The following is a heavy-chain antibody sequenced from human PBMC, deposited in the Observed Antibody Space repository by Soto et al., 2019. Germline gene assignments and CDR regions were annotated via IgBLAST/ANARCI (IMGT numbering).Heavy chain of an antibody. CDR1: GFTFDDYA. CDR2: ISGDGGST. Sequence: GGSLRLSCAASGFTFDDYAMHWVRQAPGKGLEWVSLISGDGGSTYYADSVKGRFTISRDNSKNSLYLQMNSLRTEDTALYYCTKDRGRAAAGPDAFDIWGQGTMVTVSS. V-gene: IGHV3-43*02. J-gene: IGHJ3*02. CDR3: TKDRGRAAAGPDAFDI. D-gene: IGHD6-13*01.